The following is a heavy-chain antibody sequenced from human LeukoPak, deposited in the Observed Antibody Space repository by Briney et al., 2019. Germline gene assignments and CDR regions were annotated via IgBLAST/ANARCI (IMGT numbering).Heavy chain of an antibody. D-gene: IGHD3-10*01. CDR1: GFTFSSYA. CDR3: ARDGSGSYYNGDRYYYYYYGMDV. J-gene: IGHJ6*02. CDR2: ISGSGGIT. Sequence: GGSLRLSCAASGFTFSSYAMSWVRQAPGKGLEWVSAISGSGGITYYADSVKGRFTISRDNSKNTLYLQMNSLRAEDTAVYYCARDGSGSYYNGDRYYYYYYGMDVWGQGTTVTVSS. V-gene: IGHV3-23*01.